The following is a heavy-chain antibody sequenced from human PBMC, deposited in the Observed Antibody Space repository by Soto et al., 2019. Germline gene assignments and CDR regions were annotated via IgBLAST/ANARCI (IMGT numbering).Heavy chain of an antibody. V-gene: IGHV1-69*02. J-gene: IGHJ3*02. D-gene: IGHD5-12*01. CDR2: IIPILGIA. CDR1: GGTFSSYT. CDR3: ARVSHVNIVAHAFEI. Sequence: SVKVSCKASGGTFSSYTISWVRQAPGQGLEWMGRIIPILGIANYAQKFQGRVTITADKSTSTAYMELSSLRSEDTAVYYCARVSHVNIVAHAFEIWGQGTMVTVSS.